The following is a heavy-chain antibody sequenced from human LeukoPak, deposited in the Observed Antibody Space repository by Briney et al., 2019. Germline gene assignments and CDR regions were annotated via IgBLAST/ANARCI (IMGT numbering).Heavy chain of an antibody. D-gene: IGHD2-2*01. V-gene: IGHV4-61*10. J-gene: IGHJ4*02. Sequence: SETLSLTCTVSGGSISSGSYYWSWIRQPAGKGLEWIGEINHSGSTNYNPSLKSRVTISVDTSKNQFSLKLSSVTAADTAVYYCARRKYQLLLRFVGVLDYWGQGTLVTVSS. CDR3: ARRKYQLLLRFVGVLDY. CDR1: GGSISSGSYY. CDR2: INHSGST.